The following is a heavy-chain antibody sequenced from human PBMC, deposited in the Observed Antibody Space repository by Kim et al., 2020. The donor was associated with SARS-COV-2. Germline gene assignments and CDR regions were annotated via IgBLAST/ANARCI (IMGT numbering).Heavy chain of an antibody. CDR1: GFTLSDYY. CDR3: ARRVVADAFDI. D-gene: IGHD3-22*01. Sequence: GGSLRLSCAASGFTLSDYYMNWIRQAPGKVLEWVAYISSSSGYTNYADAVKGRFTISRDNAETSMYLQMSSLRVDDTAIYYCARRVVADAFDIWGQGTLGTVSS. CDR2: ISSSSGYT. J-gene: IGHJ3*02. V-gene: IGHV3-11*03.